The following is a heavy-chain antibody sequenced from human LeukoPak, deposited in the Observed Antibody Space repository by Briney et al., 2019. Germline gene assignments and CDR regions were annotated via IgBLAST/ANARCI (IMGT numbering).Heavy chain of an antibody. Sequence: GGSLRLSCAASGFTVSSNYMSWVRQAPAKGLEWVSVIYSGGSTYYADSVKGRFTISRDNSKNTLYLQMNSLRAEDTAVYYCARERVVNGRNIDYWGQGTLVTVSS. CDR3: ARERVVNGRNIDY. V-gene: IGHV3-66*02. CDR1: GFTVSSNY. J-gene: IGHJ4*02. D-gene: IGHD2-8*02. CDR2: IYSGGST.